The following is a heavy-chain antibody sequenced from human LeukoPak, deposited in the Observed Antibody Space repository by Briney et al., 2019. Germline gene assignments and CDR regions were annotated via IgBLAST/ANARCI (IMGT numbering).Heavy chain of an antibody. J-gene: IGHJ3*02. V-gene: IGHV5-51*01. CDR3: ARGKDGSVGWNAFDI. CDR1: GYSFTSYW. Sequence: PGESLKISCKGSGYSFTSYWIGWVRQMPGKGLEWMGIIYPGDSDTRYSPSFQGQVTISADKSISTAYLQWSSLKASDTAMYYCARGKDGSVGWNAFDIWGQGTMVTVSS. CDR2: IYPGDSDT. D-gene: IGHD5-24*01.